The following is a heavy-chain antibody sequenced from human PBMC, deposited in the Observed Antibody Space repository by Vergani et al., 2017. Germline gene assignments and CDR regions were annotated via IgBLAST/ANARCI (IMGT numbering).Heavy chain of an antibody. CDR1: GFTFSSCS. V-gene: IGHV3-21*01. CDR3: ARRVGYCSGTSCYSGGGVDC. D-gene: IGHD2-2*02. CDR2: ISIGSSHI. J-gene: IGHJ4*02. Sequence: EVQLVESGGGLVKPGGSLRLSCAASGFTFSSCSMNCVRQAPGKGLEWVSSISIGSSHIYYADSVKGRFTISRDNAKNTLYLQVNSLRAEDTAVYYGARRVGYCSGTSCYSGGGVDCWGQGTLVTVS.